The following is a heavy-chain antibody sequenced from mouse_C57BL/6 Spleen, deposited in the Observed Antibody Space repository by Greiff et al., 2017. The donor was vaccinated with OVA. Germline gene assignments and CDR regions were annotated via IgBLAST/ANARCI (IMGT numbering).Heavy chain of an antibody. D-gene: IGHD1-1*01. J-gene: IGHJ4*01. CDR3: ARRYGSSYNYAMDD. V-gene: IGHV1-64*01. CDR2: IHPNSGST. Sequence: VQLQQPGAELVKPGASVKLSCKASGYTFTSYWMHWVKQRPGQGLEWIGMIHPNSGSTNYNEKFKSKATLTVDKSSSTAYMQLSSLTSEDSAVDYCARRYGSSYNYAMDDWGQGTSVTVSS. CDR1: GYTFTSYW.